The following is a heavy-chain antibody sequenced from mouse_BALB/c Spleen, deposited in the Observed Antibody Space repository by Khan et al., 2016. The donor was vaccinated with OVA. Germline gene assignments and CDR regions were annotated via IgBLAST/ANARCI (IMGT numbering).Heavy chain of an antibody. V-gene: IGHV2-9*02. CDR1: GFSLTNYG. CDR2: IWAGGST. Sequence: VQLQESGPGLVAPSQSLSITCTVSGFSLTNYGVNWVRQPPGKGLEWLGVIWAGGSTNYNSALMSRLSISKDNSKRQVFLRMNSLQTDDTAMYYCARFYDPYYAMDYWGQGTSVTVSS. J-gene: IGHJ4*01. CDR3: ARFYDPYYAMDY. D-gene: IGHD2-3*01.